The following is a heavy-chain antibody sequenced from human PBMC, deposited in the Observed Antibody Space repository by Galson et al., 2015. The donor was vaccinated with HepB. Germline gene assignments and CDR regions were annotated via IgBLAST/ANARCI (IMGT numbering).Heavy chain of an antibody. CDR2: ITINGGST. V-gene: IGHV3-64*01. CDR1: GFIFSNYV. CDR3: ARAIRNGGYYSPPYHYYTMDV. J-gene: IGHJ6*02. D-gene: IGHD2-15*01. Sequence: SLRLSCAASGFIFSNYVMHWVRQAPGKGLEYVSTITINGGSTYYANSVKGRFTISRDNSKNTLFLQMGSLRAEDMAVYYCARAIRNGGYYSPPYHYYTMDVWGQGTTVTVSS.